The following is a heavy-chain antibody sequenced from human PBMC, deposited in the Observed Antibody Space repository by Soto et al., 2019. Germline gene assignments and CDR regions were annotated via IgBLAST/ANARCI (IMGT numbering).Heavy chain of an antibody. J-gene: IGHJ4*02. CDR1: GFTFSSYG. D-gene: IGHD3-3*01. V-gene: IGHV3-30*18. CDR2: ISYDGSNK. CDR3: AKDARARYYDFWSGYCPVDY. Sequence: PGGSLRLSCAASGFTFSSYGMHWVRQAPGKGLEWVAVISYDGSNKYYADSVKGRFTISRDNSKNTLYLQMNSLRAEDTAVYYCAKDARARYYDFWSGYCPVDYWGQGTLVTVSS.